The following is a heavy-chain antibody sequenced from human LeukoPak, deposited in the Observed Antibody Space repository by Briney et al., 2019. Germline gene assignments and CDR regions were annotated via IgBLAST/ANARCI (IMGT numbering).Heavy chain of an antibody. CDR1: GFTVSSNY. J-gene: IGHJ6*03. Sequence: GSLRLSCAASGFTVSSNYMSWIRQPPGKGLEWIGEINHSGSTNYNPSLKSRVTISVDTSKNQFSLKLSSVTAADTAVYYCASLSPKSHNYYYYYCMDVWGKGTTVTVSS. V-gene: IGHV4-34*01. CDR3: ASLSPKSHNYYYYYCMDV. CDR2: INHSGST.